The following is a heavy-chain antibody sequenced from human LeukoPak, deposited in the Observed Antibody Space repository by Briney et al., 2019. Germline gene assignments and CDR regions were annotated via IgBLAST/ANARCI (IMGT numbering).Heavy chain of an antibody. J-gene: IGHJ4*02. Sequence: SGPALVNPTQTLTLTCTFSGFSLSTNGMCVSWIRQPPGKALEWLARIDWDDDKYYSTSLKTRLTISKDTSKNQVVLTMTNMDPVDTATHYCARIGYYGSSGYSYFDYWGPGNLVFVSS. CDR1: GFSLSTNGMC. CDR3: ARIGYYGSSGYSYFDY. CDR2: IDWDDDK. V-gene: IGHV2-70*11. D-gene: IGHD3-22*01.